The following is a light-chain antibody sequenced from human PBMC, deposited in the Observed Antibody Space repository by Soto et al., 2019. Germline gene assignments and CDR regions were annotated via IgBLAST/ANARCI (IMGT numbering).Light chain of an antibody. Sequence: IEMTQSPATLSVSPGERATLSCRASQSVSGNLAWYQQKPGQAPRLIISGASTRATGIPARFSGSGSGTEFTLTISSRQSEDLAVYYCQQFDTWPRTFGKGTKVEMK. V-gene: IGKV3-15*01. J-gene: IGKJ1*01. CDR2: GAS. CDR3: QQFDTWPRT. CDR1: QSVSGN.